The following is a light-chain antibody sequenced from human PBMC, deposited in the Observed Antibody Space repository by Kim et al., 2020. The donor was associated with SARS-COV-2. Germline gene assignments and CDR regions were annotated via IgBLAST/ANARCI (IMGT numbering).Light chain of an antibody. Sequence: GRKVTISCSGSSSNIENNYVSWYQQLPGTAPKLLIYDNNKRPSGIPDRFSGSKSGTSATLGITGLQTGDEADYYCGTWDSSLSAGVFGGGTKLTVL. CDR3: GTWDSSLSAGV. CDR2: DNN. V-gene: IGLV1-51*01. J-gene: IGLJ3*02. CDR1: SSNIENNY.